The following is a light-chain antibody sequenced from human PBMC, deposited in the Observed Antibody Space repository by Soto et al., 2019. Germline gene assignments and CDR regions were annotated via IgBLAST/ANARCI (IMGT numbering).Light chain of an antibody. Sequence: EIVLTQSPATLSLSPGERATLSCRASQSVGKYLVWYQQKPGQAPRFLIYDASNRATGIPARFSGSGSGTAFTLTISSLEPEDFAVYYCQQRGNWPPTSGQGTKV. J-gene: IGKJ1*01. CDR2: DAS. CDR1: QSVGKY. CDR3: QQRGNWPPT. V-gene: IGKV3-11*01.